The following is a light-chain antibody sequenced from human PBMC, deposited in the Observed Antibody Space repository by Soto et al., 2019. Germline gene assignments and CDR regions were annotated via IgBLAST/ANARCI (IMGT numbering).Light chain of an antibody. CDR1: RSFSTIY. V-gene: IGKV3-20*01. Sequence: EVVLTQSPDTLSLSPGERATLSCRASRSFSTIYLAWYQQKPGQAPRLLIYGTSSRATGIADRFSGSGSGTDFTLTISRLEPEDFAVYYCQQYASSPGTFGQGTKVEFK. CDR3: QQYASSPGT. CDR2: GTS. J-gene: IGKJ1*01.